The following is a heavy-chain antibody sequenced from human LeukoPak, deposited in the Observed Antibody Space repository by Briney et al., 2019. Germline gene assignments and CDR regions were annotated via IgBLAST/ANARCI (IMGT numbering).Heavy chain of an antibody. Sequence: SGGSLRLSGAASGFTFSGSRMTWVRQTPGKGPELVAHINPDGNEQFYMDPVKGRFSITRDNAANSVYLQMNSLRVEDTALYYCASAGVGVTILDYWGQGTLVTVSS. CDR2: INPDGNEQ. CDR1: GFTFSGSR. CDR3: ASAGVGVTILDY. V-gene: IGHV3-7*01. J-gene: IGHJ4*02. D-gene: IGHD3-10*01.